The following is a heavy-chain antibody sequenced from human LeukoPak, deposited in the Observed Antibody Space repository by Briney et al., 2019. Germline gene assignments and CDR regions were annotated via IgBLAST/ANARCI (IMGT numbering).Heavy chain of an antibody. J-gene: IGHJ4*02. D-gene: IGHD3-9*01. Sequence: GGSLRLSCAASGFTFSSYGMHWVRQAPGKGLEWVAVIGHAGNSICYGDSVKGRFTITRDNSKNTLFLQMSSLTAEDTAVYYCARDLQAMYFQDWGQGALVTVAS. V-gene: IGHV3-33*01. CDR1: GFTFSSYG. CDR3: ARDLQAMYFQD. CDR2: IGHAGNSI.